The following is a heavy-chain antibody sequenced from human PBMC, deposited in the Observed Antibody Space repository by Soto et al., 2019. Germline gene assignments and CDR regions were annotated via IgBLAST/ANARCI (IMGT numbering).Heavy chain of an antibody. CDR3: ARGSYYYYGMDV. CDR2: IYYSGST. Sequence: SETLSLTCTVSGGSISSSSYYWGWIRQPPGKGLEWIGSIYYSGSTYYNPSLKSRVTISVDTSKNQFSLKLSSVTAADTAVYYCARGSYYYYGMDVWGQGTTVTVSS. V-gene: IGHV4-39*01. CDR1: GGSISSSSYY. J-gene: IGHJ6*02.